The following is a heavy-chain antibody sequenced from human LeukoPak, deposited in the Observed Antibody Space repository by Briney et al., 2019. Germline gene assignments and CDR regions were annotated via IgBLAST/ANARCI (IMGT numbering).Heavy chain of an antibody. V-gene: IGHV1-69*05. Sequence: SVKVSCKASGGTFSSYAINWVRQAPGQGLEWMGGIIPIFGTANYAQKFQGRVTITTDESTSTAYMELSSLRSEDTAVYYCARAPDRLGGDYYYYMDVWGKGTTVTVSS. CDR3: ARAPDRLGGDYYYYMDV. D-gene: IGHD2-21*01. CDR1: GGTFSSYA. CDR2: IIPIFGTA. J-gene: IGHJ6*03.